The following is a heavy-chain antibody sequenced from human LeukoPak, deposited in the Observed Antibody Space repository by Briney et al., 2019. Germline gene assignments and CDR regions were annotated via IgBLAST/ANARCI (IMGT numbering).Heavy chain of an antibody. CDR2: ISGSGGST. D-gene: IGHD4-17*01. J-gene: IGHJ4*02. CDR3: AKPDRFATVTTYFDY. Sequence: GGSLRLSCAASGFTFSSYAMSCVRQAPGKGLEWVSAISGSGGSTYYADSVKGRFTISRDNSKNTLYLQMNSLRAEDAAVYSCAKPDRFATVTTYFDYWGQGTLVTVSS. V-gene: IGHV3-23*01. CDR1: GFTFSSYA.